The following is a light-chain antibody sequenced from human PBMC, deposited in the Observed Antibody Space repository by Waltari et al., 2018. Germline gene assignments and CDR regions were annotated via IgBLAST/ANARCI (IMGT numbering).Light chain of an antibody. J-gene: IGLJ1*01. CDR2: YDS. V-gene: IGLV3-21*01. CDR1: TIESKS. CDR3: QVWDANTDPGV. Sequence: SYVLTQPPSVAVAPGETARVTCGGNTIESKSVPRYQQKPGQAPVLVISYDSDRPSGIPARFSGSNSGDTATLTISRVEAGDEAYYYCQVWDANTDPGVFGTGTEVTVL.